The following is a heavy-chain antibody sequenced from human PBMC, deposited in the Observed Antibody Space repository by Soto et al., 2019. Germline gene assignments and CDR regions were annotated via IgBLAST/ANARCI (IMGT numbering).Heavy chain of an antibody. CDR1: GGSISSSSYY. J-gene: IGHJ4*02. CDR3: ATFSGSYYKGDDY. V-gene: IGHV4-39*01. Sequence: SETLSLTCTVSGGSISSSSYYWGWIRQPPGKGLEWIGSIYYSGSTYYNPSLKSRVTISVDTSKNQFSLKLNSVTAADTAVYYGATFSGSYYKGDDYWGQGTLVNVSS. D-gene: IGHD1-26*01. CDR2: IYYSGST.